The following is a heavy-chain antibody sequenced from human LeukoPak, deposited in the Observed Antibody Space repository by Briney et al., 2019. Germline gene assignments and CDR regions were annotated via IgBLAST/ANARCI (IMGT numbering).Heavy chain of an antibody. D-gene: IGHD6-13*01. Sequence: GGSLRLSCAASGFTFSSYWMHWVRQAPGKGLVWVSRINSDGSSTSYADSVKSRFTISRDNAKNTLYLQMNSLRAEDTAVYYCARDPGIAAVDYWGQGTLVTVSS. V-gene: IGHV3-74*01. CDR3: ARDPGIAAVDY. CDR2: INSDGSST. J-gene: IGHJ4*02. CDR1: GFTFSSYW.